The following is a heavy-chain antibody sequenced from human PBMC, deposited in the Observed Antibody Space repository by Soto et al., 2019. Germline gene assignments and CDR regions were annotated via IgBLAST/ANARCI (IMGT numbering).Heavy chain of an antibody. J-gene: IGHJ4*02. D-gene: IGHD5-18*01. Sequence: QMQLVQSGAEVKKTGSSVTVSCKAFGNTFTYRYLHWVRQAPGQALEWMGWITPFSGDAHYAQKFQERVTITRDRSINTAYTQISSLRTEDTGMYFCAGGGYGSGPFTGELPDYWGQGTLVTVSS. CDR3: AGGGYGSGPFTGELPDY. CDR2: ITPFSGDA. V-gene: IGHV1-45*02. CDR1: GNTFTYRY.